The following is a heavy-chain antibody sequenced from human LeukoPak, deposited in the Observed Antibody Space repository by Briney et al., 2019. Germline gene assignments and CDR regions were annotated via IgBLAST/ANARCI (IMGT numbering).Heavy chain of an antibody. J-gene: IGHJ4*02. CDR2: ISASTSTI. Sequence: GGSLRLSCAASGFIFTDFGMNWVRQAPGKGLEWLSYISASTSTIYYADSVKGRLTVSRNNARNSVYLQMDSLTDEDTAVYYCARDPSGDYYLDYWGQGTPVTVSS. D-gene: IGHD5-12*01. CDR3: ARDPSGDYYLDY. CDR1: GFIFTDFG. V-gene: IGHV3-48*02.